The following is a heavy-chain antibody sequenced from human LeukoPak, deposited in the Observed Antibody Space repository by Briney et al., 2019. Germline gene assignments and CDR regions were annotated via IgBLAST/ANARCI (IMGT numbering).Heavy chain of an antibody. CDR1: GGSVSSSTYY. CDR2: IYYSGST. V-gene: IGHV4-39*01. Sequence: SETLSLTCSVSGGSVSSSTYYWGWIRQPPGKGLEWIGNIYYSGSTYYNPSLKSRVTKSVDTSNSQFSLKMHSVTAADTAVYYCARLSKGRFFDYIFDYWGQGTLVTVSS. J-gene: IGHJ4*02. CDR3: ARLSKGRFFDYIFDY. D-gene: IGHD3-9*01.